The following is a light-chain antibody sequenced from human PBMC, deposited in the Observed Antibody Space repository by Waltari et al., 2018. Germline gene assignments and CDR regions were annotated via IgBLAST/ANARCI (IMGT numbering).Light chain of an antibody. CDR1: ALPKQY. CDR3: QSGDNSGTNRVL. Sequence: SYELTQPPSVSVSPGQTARITCSGDALPKQYVYWYQQKSGQAPLLVMYKDRERPSGIPERLSAASSGTTVTLTISGVQAEDEADYYCQSGDNSGTNRVLFGGGTKLTVL. J-gene: IGLJ2*01. V-gene: IGLV3-25*03. CDR2: KDR.